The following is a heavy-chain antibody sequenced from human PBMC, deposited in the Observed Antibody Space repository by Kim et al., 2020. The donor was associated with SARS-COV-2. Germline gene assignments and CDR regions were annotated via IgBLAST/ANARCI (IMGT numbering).Heavy chain of an antibody. V-gene: IGHV4-39*01. Sequence: SETLSLTCTVSGGSISSSSYYWGWIRQPPGKGLEWIGSIYYSGSTYYNPSLKSRVTISVDTSKNQFSLKLSSVTAADTAVYYCARHIYYDSSVDWFDPWGQGTLVTVSS. CDR1: GGSISSSSYY. CDR3: ARHIYYDSSVDWFDP. J-gene: IGHJ5*02. D-gene: IGHD3-22*01. CDR2: IYYSGST.